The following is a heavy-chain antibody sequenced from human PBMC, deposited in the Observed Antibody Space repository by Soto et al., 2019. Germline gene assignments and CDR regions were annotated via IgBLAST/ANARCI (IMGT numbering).Heavy chain of an antibody. CDR2: SKNKADSYTT. CDR1: GFTFSDHY. CDR3: TVWGSGNDFGAA. Sequence: EVQLVESGGGLVQPGGSLRLSCAASGFTFSDHYMDWVRQAPGKGLEWVGRSKNKADSYTTEYAASVKGRVTISRDGSKNSLFLQINSLKTEDTAVYYCTVWGSGNDFGAAWGQGILVTVSS. J-gene: IGHJ4*02. D-gene: IGHD3-10*01. V-gene: IGHV3-72*01.